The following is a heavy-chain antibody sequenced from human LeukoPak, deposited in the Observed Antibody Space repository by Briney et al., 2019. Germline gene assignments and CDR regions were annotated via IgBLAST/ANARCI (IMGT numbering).Heavy chain of an antibody. J-gene: IGHJ3*02. V-gene: IGHV1-2*04. CDR2: INPNSGGT. D-gene: IGHD3-22*01. CDR3: ASSLDSSGYYYGDAFDI. CDR1: GYTFTGYY. Sequence: ASVKVSCKDSGYTFTGYYMHWVRQAPGQGLEWMGWINPNSGGTNYAQKFQGWVTMTRDTSISTAYMELSRLRSDDTAVYYCASSLDSSGYYYGDAFDIWGQGTVVTVSS.